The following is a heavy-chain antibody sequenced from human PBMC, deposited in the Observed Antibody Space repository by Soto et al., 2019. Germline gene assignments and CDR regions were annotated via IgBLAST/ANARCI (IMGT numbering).Heavy chain of an antibody. CDR1: GGSIGSSNW. Sequence: SETLPLTCAVSGGSIGSSNWWSWVRQPPGKGLEWIVEIYHSGSTNYNPSLKSRVTISVDKSKNKFSLKLSSVTAADTAVYYCARVGWNPLQEYYYYGMDVWGQGTTVTVSS. V-gene: IGHV4-4*02. CDR3: ARVGWNPLQEYYYYGMDV. D-gene: IGHD6-19*01. CDR2: IYHSGST. J-gene: IGHJ6*02.